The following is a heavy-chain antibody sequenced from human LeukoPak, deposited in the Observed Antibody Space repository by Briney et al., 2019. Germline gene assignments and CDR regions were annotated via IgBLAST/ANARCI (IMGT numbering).Heavy chain of an antibody. D-gene: IGHD2-2*01. CDR3: ARRYCSSTSCLIDC. V-gene: IGHV3-48*03. CDR2: ISSSGTTI. CDR1: GFTFSSYE. J-gene: IGHJ4*02. Sequence: TGGSLRLSCAASGFTFSSYEMNWVRQAPGKGLEWVSYISSSGTTIYYADSVKGRFTISRDNAKNSLYLQMNSLRAEDTAVYYCARRYCSSTSCLIDCWGQGTLVTVSS.